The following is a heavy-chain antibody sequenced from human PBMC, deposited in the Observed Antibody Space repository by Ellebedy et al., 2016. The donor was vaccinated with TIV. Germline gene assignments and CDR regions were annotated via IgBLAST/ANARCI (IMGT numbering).Heavy chain of an antibody. CDR3: AREVLAASYNWFDP. CDR1: GFTFSTYW. CDR2: IKQDESEK. V-gene: IGHV3-7*01. J-gene: IGHJ5*02. Sequence: GESLKISCAASGFTFSTYWMSWVRQAPGKGLEWVANIKQDESEKYYVDSVKGRFTISRDNAKNSLYLQMNSLRAEDTAVYYCAREVLAASYNWFDPWGQGTLVTVSS. D-gene: IGHD4/OR15-4a*01.